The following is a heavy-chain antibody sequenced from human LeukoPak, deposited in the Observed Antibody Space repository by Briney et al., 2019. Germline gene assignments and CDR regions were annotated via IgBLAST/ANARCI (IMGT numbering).Heavy chain of an antibody. CDR3: ARGAEWLSSPRDAFDI. D-gene: IGHD3-3*01. CDR1: GFTFSSYE. Sequence: GGSLRLSCAASGFTFSSYEMNWVRQAPGKGLEWVSYISSSGSTIYYAGSVKGRFTISRDKAKNSLYLQMNSLRAEDTAVYYCARGAEWLSSPRDAFDIWGQGTMVTVSS. CDR2: ISSSGSTI. J-gene: IGHJ3*02. V-gene: IGHV3-48*03.